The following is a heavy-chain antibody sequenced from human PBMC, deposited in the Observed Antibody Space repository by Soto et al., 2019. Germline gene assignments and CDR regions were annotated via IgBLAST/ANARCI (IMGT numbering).Heavy chain of an antibody. V-gene: IGHV1-8*01. CDR3: ARNTDYYGSGSYYH. Sequence: ASVKVSCKTSGYTFTSYDINWVRQATGQGLEWMGWMNPNSGNTGYAQKFQGRVTMTRNTSISTAYTELSSLRSEDTAVYYCARNTDYYGSGSYYHWGQGTLVTVSS. D-gene: IGHD3-10*01. CDR1: GYTFTSYD. J-gene: IGHJ4*02. CDR2: MNPNSGNT.